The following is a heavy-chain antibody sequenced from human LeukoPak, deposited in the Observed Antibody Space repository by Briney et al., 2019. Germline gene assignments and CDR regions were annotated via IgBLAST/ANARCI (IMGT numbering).Heavy chain of an antibody. CDR1: GFTVSHSS. D-gene: IGHD3-10*01. CDR3: ARSPGYLDF. J-gene: IGHJ4*02. CDR2: IYSGGST. V-gene: IGHV3-66*01. Sequence: GGSLRLPCAASGFTVSHSSMSWVRQAPGKGLEWVSAIYSGGSTYYADSVKGRFTISRDNSKNTLYLQINSLRAEDTAVYYCARSPGYLDFWGQGTLVTVSS.